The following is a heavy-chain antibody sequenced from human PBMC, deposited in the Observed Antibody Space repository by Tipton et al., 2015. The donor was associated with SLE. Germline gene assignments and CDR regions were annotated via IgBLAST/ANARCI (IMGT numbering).Heavy chain of an antibody. CDR3: ARRDYYGSGSYGT. J-gene: IGHJ5*02. D-gene: IGHD3-10*01. CDR1: GGSISSGDYY. Sequence: TLSLTCTVSGGSISSGDYYWSWIRQPPGKGLEWIGYIYYSGSTYYNPSLKSRVTISVDTSKNQFSLKLSSVTAADTAVYYCARRDYYGSGSYGTWGQGTLVTVSS. CDR2: IYYSGST. V-gene: IGHV4-30-4*08.